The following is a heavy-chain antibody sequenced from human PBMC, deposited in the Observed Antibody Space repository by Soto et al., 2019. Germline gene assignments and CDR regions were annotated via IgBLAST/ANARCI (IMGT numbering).Heavy chain of an antibody. D-gene: IGHD2-21*02. CDR2: ISSGGAST. V-gene: IGHV3-23*01. J-gene: IGHJ2*01. CDR3: ARIRPASSSYDITAFQWSFDL. CDR1: GFTFSSYA. Sequence: EVQLLESGGGLVQPGGSLRLSCAASGFTFSSYAMSWVRQAPGKGLEWVSGISSGGASTYYADSVKGRFTVSRAKAKNTLFLQMNSLRAEDTALYYCARIRPASSSYDITAFQWSFDLWGRGTLVTVSS.